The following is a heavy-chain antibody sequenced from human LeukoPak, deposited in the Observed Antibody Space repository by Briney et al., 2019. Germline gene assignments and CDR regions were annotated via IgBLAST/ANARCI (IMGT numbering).Heavy chain of an antibody. V-gene: IGHV3-11*01. J-gene: IGHJ4*02. CDR1: GFTASGNY. CDR2: ISSSGNII. CDR3: ARATAADTAMIYFDY. Sequence: GGSLRLSCAASGFTASGNYMSWIRQAPGKGLEWVSYISSSGNIIYSADSVKGRFTISRDNAKNSLYLQINSLRAEDTAVYYCARATAADTAMIYFDYWGQGTLVTVSS. D-gene: IGHD5-18*01.